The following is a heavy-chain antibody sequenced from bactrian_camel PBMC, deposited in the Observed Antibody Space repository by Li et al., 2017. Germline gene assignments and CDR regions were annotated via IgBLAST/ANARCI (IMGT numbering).Heavy chain of an antibody. J-gene: IGHJ4*01. CDR1: GYTYSRNC. D-gene: IGHD4*01. V-gene: IGHV3S26*01. CDR3: AADLRAFYSRPASGRDYLD. CDR2: IDDDGTL. Sequence: HVQLVESGGGSVQAGGSLRLSCAASGYTYSRNCMAWFRQGPGQEREGVASIDDDGTLSYLDSVRGRFTISKDGAKRILYLQMDSLKPEDSAMYYCAADLRAFYSRPASGRDYLDWGQGTQVTVS.